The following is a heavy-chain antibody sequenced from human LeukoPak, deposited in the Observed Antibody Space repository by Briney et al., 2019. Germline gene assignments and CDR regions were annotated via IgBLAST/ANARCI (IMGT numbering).Heavy chain of an antibody. CDR2: ISSSSYI. Sequence: GGSLRLSCAASGFTFSNYSMNWVRQAPGKGLEWVSSISSSSYIYYADSVKGRFTISRDNAKNSLYLQMNSLRAEDTAVYYCARDLYRIVVVPHYFDYWGQGTLVTVSS. V-gene: IGHV3-21*01. CDR3: ARDLYRIVVVPHYFDY. D-gene: IGHD3-22*01. J-gene: IGHJ4*02. CDR1: GFTFSNYS.